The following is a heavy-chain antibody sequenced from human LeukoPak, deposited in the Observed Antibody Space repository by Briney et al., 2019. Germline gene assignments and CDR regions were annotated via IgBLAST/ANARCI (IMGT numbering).Heavy chain of an antibody. D-gene: IGHD3-10*01. CDR1: GFTFSNAW. Sequence: GGSLRLSCAASGFTFSNAWMSWVRQAPGKGLEWAGRIKSKTDGGTTDYAAPVKGRFTISRDDSKNTLYLQMSSLKTEDTAVYYCTTDPRIRGVIIDNWFDPWGQGTLVTVSS. V-gene: IGHV3-15*01. J-gene: IGHJ5*02. CDR2: IKSKTDGGTT. CDR3: TTDPRIRGVIIDNWFDP.